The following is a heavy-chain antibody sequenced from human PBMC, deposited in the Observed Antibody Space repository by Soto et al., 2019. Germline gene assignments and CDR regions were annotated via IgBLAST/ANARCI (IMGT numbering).Heavy chain of an antibody. Sequence: PGGSLRLSCAASGFTFSSYSMNWVRQAPGKGLEWVSSISSSSSYIYYADSVKGRFTISRDNAKNSLYLQMNSLRAEDTAVYYCAREATVLGYFEYWGQGTLVTVSS. CDR3: AREATVLGYFEY. J-gene: IGHJ4*02. CDR2: ISSSSSYI. D-gene: IGHD4-4*01. CDR1: GFTFSSYS. V-gene: IGHV3-21*01.